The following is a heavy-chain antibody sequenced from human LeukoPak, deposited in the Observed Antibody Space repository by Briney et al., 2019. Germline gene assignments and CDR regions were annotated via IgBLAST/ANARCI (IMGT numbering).Heavy chain of an antibody. CDR2: MNPNSGNV. CDR1: GYTFTNYD. V-gene: IGHV1-8*01. CDR3: VRSKWELLGGGDY. J-gene: IGHJ4*02. D-gene: IGHD1-26*01. Sequence: ASVKVSCKASGYTFTNYDINWVRQATGDGLEWMGWMNPNSGNVGYAQKLQARVTMTRDTSTGTAYMELGSLTSEDTAVYYCVRSKWELLGGGDYWGQGTLVTVSS.